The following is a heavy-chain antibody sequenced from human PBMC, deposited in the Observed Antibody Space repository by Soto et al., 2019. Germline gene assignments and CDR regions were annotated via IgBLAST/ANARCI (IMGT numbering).Heavy chain of an antibody. CDR2: ISGSGGST. CDR1: GFTFSSYA. D-gene: IGHD3-22*01. Sequence: EVQLLESGGGLVQPGGSLRLSCAASGFTFSSYAMSWVRQAPGKGLEWVSAISGSGGSTYYADSVKGRFTISRDNSKNTLYLQMNSLRAEDTAVYYCANAPYYYDSSGASHYWGQGTLVTVSS. J-gene: IGHJ4*02. V-gene: IGHV3-23*01. CDR3: ANAPYYYDSSGASHY.